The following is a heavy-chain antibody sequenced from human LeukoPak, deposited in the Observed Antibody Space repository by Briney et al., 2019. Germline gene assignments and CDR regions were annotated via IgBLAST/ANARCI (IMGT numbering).Heavy chain of an antibody. V-gene: IGHV3-48*03. Sequence: AGGSLRLSCAASGFTFSSYEMNWVRQAPGKGLEWVSYISSSGSTIYYADSVKGRFTISRDNAKNSLYLQMNSLRAKDTAVYYRARAGYCSSTSCNYYCYYMDVWGKGTTVTVSS. CDR1: GFTFSSYE. CDR3: ARAGYCSSTSCNYYCYYMDV. CDR2: ISSSGSTI. D-gene: IGHD2-2*01. J-gene: IGHJ6*03.